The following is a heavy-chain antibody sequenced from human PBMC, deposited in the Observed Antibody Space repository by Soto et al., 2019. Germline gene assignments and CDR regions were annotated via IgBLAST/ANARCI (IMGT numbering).Heavy chain of an antibody. J-gene: IGHJ5*02. Sequence: SETLSLTCAVSGGSISSSNWWSWVRQPPGKGLEWIGEIYHSGSTNYNPSLKSRVTISVDKSKNQFSLKLSSVTAADTAVYYCARGSGIAVAGIWFDPWGQGTLVTVSS. CDR3: ARGSGIAVAGIWFDP. CDR2: IYHSGST. D-gene: IGHD6-19*01. CDR1: GGSISSSNW. V-gene: IGHV4-4*02.